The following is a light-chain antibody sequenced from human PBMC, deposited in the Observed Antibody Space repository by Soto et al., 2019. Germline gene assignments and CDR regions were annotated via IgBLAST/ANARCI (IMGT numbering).Light chain of an antibody. CDR1: SSVVGGYNY. CDR3: SSYAGSNNVI. J-gene: IGLJ2*01. Sequence: QSVLTQPRSVSGSPGQSVTISCTGTSSVVGGYNYVSWYQQHPGKAPKLMISEFRERPSGVPDRFSGSKSGNTASLTVSGLQAEDEADYYCSSYAGSNNVIFGGGTKVTVL. CDR2: EFR. V-gene: IGLV2-8*01.